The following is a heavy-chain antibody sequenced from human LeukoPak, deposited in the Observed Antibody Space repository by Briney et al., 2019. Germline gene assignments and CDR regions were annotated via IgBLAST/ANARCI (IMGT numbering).Heavy chain of an antibody. CDR2: IKQDGSEK. CDR1: GFTFSSYW. J-gene: IGHJ4*02. V-gene: IGHV3-7*01. Sequence: LPGGSLRLSCAASGFTFSSYWMSWVRQAPGKGLEWVANIKQDGSEKYYVDSVKGRFTISRDNAKNSLYLQMNSLRAEDTAVYYCARDVYGDYVGKEFFDYWGQGTPVTVSS. CDR3: ARDVYGDYVGKEFFDY. D-gene: IGHD4-17*01.